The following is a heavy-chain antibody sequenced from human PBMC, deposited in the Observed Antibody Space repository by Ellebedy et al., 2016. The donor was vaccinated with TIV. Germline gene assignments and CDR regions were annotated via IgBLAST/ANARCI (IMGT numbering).Heavy chain of an antibody. CDR1: GVSISGSSQY. Sequence: LRLSCTVSGVSISGSSQYWNWIRQYPGKGLEWIGYTYYSGSTYYNPSLKSRVNVSVDTSKNQFSLKLSSVTAADTAVYYCARGKFAAAGIDYWGQGTLVTVSS. CDR2: TYYSGST. D-gene: IGHD6-13*01. CDR3: ARGKFAAAGIDY. J-gene: IGHJ4*02. V-gene: IGHV4-31*03.